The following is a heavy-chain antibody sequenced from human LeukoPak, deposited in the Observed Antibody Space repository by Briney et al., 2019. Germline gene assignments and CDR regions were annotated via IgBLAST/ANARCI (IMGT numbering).Heavy chain of an antibody. V-gene: IGHV1-2*02. CDR2: INPNSGGT. D-gene: IGHD3-22*01. J-gene: IGHJ4*02. CDR3: ASPGIYYYDSSGYRN. CDR1: GGTFSSYA. Sequence: ASVKVSCKASGGTFSSYAISWVRQAPGQGLEWMGWINPNSGGTNYAQKFQGRVTMTRDTSISTAYMELSRLRSDDTAVYYCASPGIYYYDSSGYRNWGQGTLVTVSS.